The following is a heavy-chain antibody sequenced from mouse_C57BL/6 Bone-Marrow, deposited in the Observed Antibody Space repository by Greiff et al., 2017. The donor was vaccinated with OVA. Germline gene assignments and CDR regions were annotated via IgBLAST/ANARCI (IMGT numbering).Heavy chain of an antibody. J-gene: IGHJ2*01. V-gene: IGHV1-74*01. CDR1: GYTFTSYW. Sequence: QVQLKQPGAELVKPGASVKVSCKASGYTFTSYWMHWVKQRPGQGLEWIGRIHPSDSDTNYNQKFKGKATLTVDKSSSTAYMQLSSLTSEDSAVYYWAITPVTTVVATDYWGQGTTLTVSS. D-gene: IGHD1-1*01. CDR3: AITPVTTVVATDY. CDR2: IHPSDSDT.